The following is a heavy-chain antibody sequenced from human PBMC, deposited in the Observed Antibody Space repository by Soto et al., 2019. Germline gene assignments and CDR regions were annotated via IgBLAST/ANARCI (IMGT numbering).Heavy chain of an antibody. Sequence: EVQLLESGGGLVQPGGSLRLSCAASGFTFSSYAMSWVRQAPGKGLEWVSAISGSGGSTYYADSVKGRFTISRDNSKNTLYLQINSLRAEETAVYYCAKEIAVAGCGRGYWGQGPLVTVSS. J-gene: IGHJ4*02. CDR3: AKEIAVAGCGRGY. V-gene: IGHV3-23*01. CDR1: GFTFSSYA. D-gene: IGHD6-19*01. CDR2: ISGSGGST.